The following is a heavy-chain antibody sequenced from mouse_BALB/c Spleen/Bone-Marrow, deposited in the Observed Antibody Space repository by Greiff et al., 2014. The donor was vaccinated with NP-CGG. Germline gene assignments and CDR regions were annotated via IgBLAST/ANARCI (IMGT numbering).Heavy chain of an antibody. CDR2: VWGGGIT. CDR1: GFSLTDYG. D-gene: IGHD1-1*01. J-gene: IGHJ2*01. Sequence: QVQLQQSGPGLVAPSQSLSITCTVSGFSLTDYGVRWIRQPPGKGLEWLGVVWGGGITYYNSTLKSRLSITKDNSKSQVFLKMNSLQTDDTAMYYCAKHDTTVVVDYWGQGTTLTVSS. CDR3: AKHDTTVVVDY. V-gene: IGHV2-6-5*01.